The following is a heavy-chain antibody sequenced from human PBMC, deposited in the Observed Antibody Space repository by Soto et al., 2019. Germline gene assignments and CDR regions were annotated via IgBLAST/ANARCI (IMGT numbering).Heavy chain of an antibody. CDR3: ARGMDRKIGLFDL. D-gene: IGHD3-16*01. CDR1: GGSMSGLY. V-gene: IGHV4-59*11. CDR2: VYSNGAT. J-gene: IGHJ5*02. Sequence: QVQLQEVGPGLVKPSETLSITCTVSGGSMSGLYWSWIRQSPLKGLEWIGYVYSNGATNYNPSFKGRVTLSVDTSKNQFSLRLTSVTAADTAVYYCARGMDRKIGLFDLWGPGNLITVAS.